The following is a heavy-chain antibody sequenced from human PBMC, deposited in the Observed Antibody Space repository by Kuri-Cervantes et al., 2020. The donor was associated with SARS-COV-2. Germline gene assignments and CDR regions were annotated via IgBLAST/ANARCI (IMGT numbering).Heavy chain of an antibody. Sequence: ASVKVSCKASGYTFTSYGISWVRQAPGQGLEWMGWISAYNGNTNYAQKLQGRVTMTTDTSTSTAYMELRSLRSDDTAAYYCARGIVVVPAAIDYLGFDYWGQGTLVTVSS. J-gene: IGHJ4*02. CDR1: GYTFTSYG. D-gene: IGHD2-2*01. V-gene: IGHV1-18*04. CDR3: ARGIVVVPAAIDYLGFDY. CDR2: ISAYNGNT.